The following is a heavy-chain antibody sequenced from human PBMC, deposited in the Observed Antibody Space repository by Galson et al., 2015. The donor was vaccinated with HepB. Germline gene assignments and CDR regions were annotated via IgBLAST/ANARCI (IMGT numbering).Heavy chain of an antibody. Sequence: QSGAEVKKPGESLKISCKASGDSFSNYAFNWVRQAPGQGLEWMGGITPILGTANYAQNPQGRVTITADRSTNTAYMELSSLTSEDTAIYYCAREKGFLYYYDNGGYNLWGQGTLVTVSS. J-gene: IGHJ4*02. CDR3: AREKGFLYYYDNGGYNL. CDR2: ITPILGTA. CDR1: GDSFSNYA. D-gene: IGHD3-22*01. V-gene: IGHV1-69*06.